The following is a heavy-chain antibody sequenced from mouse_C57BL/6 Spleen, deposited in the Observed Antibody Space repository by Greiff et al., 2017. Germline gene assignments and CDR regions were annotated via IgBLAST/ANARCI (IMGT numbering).Heavy chain of an antibody. V-gene: IGHV1-39*01. CDR3: ARSEDGYYDYAMDY. J-gene: IGHJ4*01. CDR2: INPNYGTT. D-gene: IGHD2-3*01. CDR1: GYSFTDYN. Sequence: EVHLVESGPELVKPGASVKISCKASGYSFTDYNMNWVKQSNGKSLEWIGVINPNYGTTSYNQKFKGKATLTVDQSSSTAYMQLNSLTSEDSAVYYCARSEDGYYDYAMDYWGQGTSVTISS.